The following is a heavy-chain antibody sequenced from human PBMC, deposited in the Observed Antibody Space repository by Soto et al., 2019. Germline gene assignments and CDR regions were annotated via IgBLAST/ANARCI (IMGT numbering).Heavy chain of an antibody. Sequence: GGSLRLSCAASGFTFDDYAMHWVRQAPGKGLEWVSGISWNSGSIAYADSVKGRFTISRDNAKNSLYLQMISLRAEDTALYYCAKDTSQMAAIGWLDYWGQGTQVTVSS. J-gene: IGHJ4*02. CDR2: ISWNSGSI. CDR1: GFTFDDYA. D-gene: IGHD6-19*01. V-gene: IGHV3-9*01. CDR3: AKDTSQMAAIGWLDY.